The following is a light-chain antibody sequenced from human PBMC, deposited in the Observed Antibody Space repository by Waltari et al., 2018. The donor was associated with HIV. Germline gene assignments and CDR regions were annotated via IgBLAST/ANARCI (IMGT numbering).Light chain of an antibody. Sequence: EIVMTQSPATLSVSPGERATLSCRASQSVSSNIAWYQRKPGQGPRLRIFGASTRATGVPARFSGSGSGTEFTLTISSLQSEDFAVYYCQHYNDWPWTFGQGTRVETK. V-gene: IGKV3-15*01. J-gene: IGKJ1*01. CDR1: QSVSSN. CDR2: GAS. CDR3: QHYNDWPWT.